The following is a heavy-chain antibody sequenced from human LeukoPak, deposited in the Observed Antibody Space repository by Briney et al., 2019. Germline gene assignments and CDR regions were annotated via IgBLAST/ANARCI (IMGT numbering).Heavy chain of an antibody. CDR2: INPNSGGT. CDR3: ASSTLGELSLAEYFQH. CDR1: GYTFSGHY. D-gene: IGHD3-10*01. V-gene: IGHV1-2*02. J-gene: IGHJ1*01. Sequence: ASVKVSFKSSGYTFSGHYIHWVRQAPGQGLEWMGWINPNSGGTNYEQKFQGRVTMTRGTSISTAYMELSRLRSDDTAVYYCASSTLGELSLAEYFQHWGQGTLVTVSS.